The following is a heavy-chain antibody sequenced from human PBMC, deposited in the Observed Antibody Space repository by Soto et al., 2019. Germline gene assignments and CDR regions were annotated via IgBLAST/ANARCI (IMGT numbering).Heavy chain of an antibody. Sequence: EVQLVESGGGLVAPGGSLRLSCAASGFTFSTYSMNWVRQAPGKGLEWVSSITSNNNYIHYAASVEGRFTISRDNAKNSLYLQMNSLRVEDTAVYYCGRDTNLFASGSGVDYWGQGTLVTVSS. CDR1: GFTFSTYS. CDR2: ITSNNNYI. J-gene: IGHJ4*02. D-gene: IGHD3-10*01. CDR3: GRDTNLFASGSGVDY. V-gene: IGHV3-21*01.